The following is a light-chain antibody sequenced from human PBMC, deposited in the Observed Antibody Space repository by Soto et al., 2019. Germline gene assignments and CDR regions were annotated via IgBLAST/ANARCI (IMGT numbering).Light chain of an antibody. CDR3: GSWDSSLSAYV. CDR1: SSDVGGYNY. J-gene: IGLJ1*01. Sequence: QSVLTQPASVSGSAGQSIAISCTGTSSDVGGYNYVSWYQQHPGKAPKLLLSEVSKRPSGIPDRFSGSKSGTSATLGITGFQTGDEADYYCGSWDSSLSAYVFGTGTKVTVL. CDR2: EVS. V-gene: IGLV2-14*01.